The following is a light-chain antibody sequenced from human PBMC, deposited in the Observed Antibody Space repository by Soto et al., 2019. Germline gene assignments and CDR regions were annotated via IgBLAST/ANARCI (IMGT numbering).Light chain of an antibody. V-gene: IGKV1-5*01. J-gene: IGKJ1*01. Sequence: DIQMTQSPSTLSASVGDRVTITCRASQSISSWLAWYQQKPGKATKVLIYDASSLASGVPTRFSGSVSGTEFTLTTSSLQPDDVATYYCQQWTFGQGTKVELK. CDR3: QQWT. CDR1: QSISSW. CDR2: DAS.